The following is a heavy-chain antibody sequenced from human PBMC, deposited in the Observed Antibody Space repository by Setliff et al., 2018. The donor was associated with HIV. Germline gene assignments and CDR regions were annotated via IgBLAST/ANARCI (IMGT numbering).Heavy chain of an antibody. V-gene: IGHV1-18*01. CDR1: GYTFTSYG. CDR2: ISAYNGNT. J-gene: IGHJ4*02. D-gene: IGHD2-2*01. Sequence: ASVKVSCKASGYTFTSYGISWVRQAPGQGLEWMGWISAYNGNTNYAQKLQGRVTMTTDTSTSTAYMELRSLRSEDTAVYYCARGEPTILVVPAAFFDYWGQGTLVTVSS. CDR3: ARGEPTILVVPAAFFDY.